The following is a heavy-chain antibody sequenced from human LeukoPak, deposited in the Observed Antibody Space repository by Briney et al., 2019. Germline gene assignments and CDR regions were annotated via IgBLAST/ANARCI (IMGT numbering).Heavy chain of an antibody. CDR1: GGSISSSSYY. J-gene: IGHJ3*02. CDR3: AKGSSRGYSYGSGAFDI. D-gene: IGHD5-18*01. Sequence: SETLSLTCTVSGGSISSSSYYWGWIRQPPGKGLEWIGSIYYSGSTYYNPSLKSRVTISVDTSKNQFSLKLSSVTAADTAVYYCAKGSSRGYSYGSGAFDIWGQGTMVTVSS. V-gene: IGHV4-39*07. CDR2: IYYSGST.